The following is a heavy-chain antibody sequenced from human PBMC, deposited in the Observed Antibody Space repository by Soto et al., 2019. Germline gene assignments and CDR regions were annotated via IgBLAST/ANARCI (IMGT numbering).Heavy chain of an antibody. J-gene: IGHJ6*03. CDR2: IYYSGSA. Sequence: SETLSLTCTVSGGSTSSYYWSWIRQPPGKGLEWIGYIYYSGSANYNPSLKSRVTISVDTSKNQFSLKLSSVTAVDTAVYYCARGFYYYYYMDVWGKGTTVTVSS. CDR1: GGSTSSYY. CDR3: ARGFYYYYYMDV. V-gene: IGHV4-59*01.